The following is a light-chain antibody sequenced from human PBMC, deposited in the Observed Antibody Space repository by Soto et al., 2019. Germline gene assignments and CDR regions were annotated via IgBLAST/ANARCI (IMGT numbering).Light chain of an antibody. J-gene: IGKJ4*01. Sequence: EIGLPQSPAILSLSPGERAALSCRASQSVSSYLAWYQQKPGQAPRLLIYDTSNRATGIPARFSGSGSGTDFTLTISSLQSEDFAVYYCQQRSSWPLTFGGGTKVDIK. CDR2: DTS. CDR3: QQRSSWPLT. V-gene: IGKV3-11*01. CDR1: QSVSSY.